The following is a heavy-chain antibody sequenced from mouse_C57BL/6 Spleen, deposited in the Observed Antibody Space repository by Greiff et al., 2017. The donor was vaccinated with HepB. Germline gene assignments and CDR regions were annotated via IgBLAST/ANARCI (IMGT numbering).Heavy chain of an antibody. J-gene: IGHJ4*01. CDR1: GFTFSSYG. CDR3: ARQTTTVGSAMDY. CDR2: ISSGGSYT. D-gene: IGHD1-1*01. V-gene: IGHV5-6*01. Sequence: EVQLVESGGDLVKPGGSLKLSCAASGFTFSSYGMSWVRQTPDKRLEWVATISSGGSYTYYPDSVKGRFTISRDNAKNTLYLQMSSLKSEDTAMYYCARQTTTVGSAMDYWGQGTSVTVSS.